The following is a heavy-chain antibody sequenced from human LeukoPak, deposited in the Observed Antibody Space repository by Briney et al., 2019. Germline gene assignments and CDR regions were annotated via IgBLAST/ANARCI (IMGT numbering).Heavy chain of an antibody. Sequence: SETLSLTCTVSGGSISSYYWSWLRQPPGKGLEWIGYIYYTGSTNYNPSLKSRVTISVDTSKNQFSLKLSSVTAADTAVYYCARVPYYSAGYYYYGLDVWGQGTTVTVSS. CDR3: ARVPYYSAGYYYYGLDV. D-gene: IGHD4/OR15-4a*01. CDR1: GGSISSYY. CDR2: IYYTGST. V-gene: IGHV4-59*01. J-gene: IGHJ6*02.